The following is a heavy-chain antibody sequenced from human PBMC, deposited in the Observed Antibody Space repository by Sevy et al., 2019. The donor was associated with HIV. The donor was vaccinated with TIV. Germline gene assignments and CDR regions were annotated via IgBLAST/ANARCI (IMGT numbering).Heavy chain of an antibody. Sequence: SETLSLTCTVSGGSMSTYYWSWIRQPPGKGLEWIGYIYYSGSTNYNPSLKSRVTISVDTSKNQFSLKLSSVTAADTAVYYCARDRLKAAAGTGGDYYYYYGMDVWGQGTTVTVSS. D-gene: IGHD6-13*01. V-gene: IGHV4-59*01. J-gene: IGHJ6*02. CDR1: GGSMSTYY. CDR3: ARDRLKAAAGTGGDYYYYYGMDV. CDR2: IYYSGST.